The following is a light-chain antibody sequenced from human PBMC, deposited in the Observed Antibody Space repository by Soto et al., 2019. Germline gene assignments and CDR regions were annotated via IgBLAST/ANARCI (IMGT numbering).Light chain of an antibody. V-gene: IGKV1-39*01. Sequence: DIQMTQSPSSLSASVGDRVTITCRASQSITTYLNWYQQKPGKAPKLLIYAPSSLLSWVPSRLSGSGSGTDLTLAITILPPEDFATCYRQQSHIRPPYTCGQGTKLEIK. CDR2: APS. CDR1: QSITTY. CDR3: QQSHIRPPYT. J-gene: IGKJ2*01.